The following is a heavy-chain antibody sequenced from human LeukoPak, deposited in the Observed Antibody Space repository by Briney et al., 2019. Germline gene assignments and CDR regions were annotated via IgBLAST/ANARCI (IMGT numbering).Heavy chain of an antibody. CDR2: IIPIFGTA. CDR1: GYTFTGYY. V-gene: IGHV1-69*13. Sequence: ASVKVSCKASGYTFTGYYIHWVRQAPGQGLEWMGGIIPIFGTANYAQKFQGRVTITADESTSTAYMELSSLRSEDTAVYYCARAYCSSTSCYRNDAFDIWGQGTMVTVSS. D-gene: IGHD2-2*01. J-gene: IGHJ3*02. CDR3: ARAYCSSTSCYRNDAFDI.